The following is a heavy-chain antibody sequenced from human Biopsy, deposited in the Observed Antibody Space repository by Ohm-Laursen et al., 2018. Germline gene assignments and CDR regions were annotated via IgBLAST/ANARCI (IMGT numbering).Heavy chain of an antibody. D-gene: IGHD1-1*01. CDR1: GGSFSTYT. CDR3: ASDDRRNEKNAFNI. Sequence: ASVKVSCKASGGSFSTYTLSWVRQAPGQGLEWMGGIVPIFATANYAQRFQGRVTITADKSANTVYMELTSLTSEDTAVYYCASDDRRNEKNAFNIWGQGTMVTVSS. J-gene: IGHJ3*02. V-gene: IGHV1-69*06. CDR2: IVPIFATA.